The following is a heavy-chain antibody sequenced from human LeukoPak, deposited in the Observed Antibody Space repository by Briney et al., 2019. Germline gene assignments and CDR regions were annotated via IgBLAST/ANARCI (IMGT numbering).Heavy chain of an antibody. CDR2: ISTSSGYT. CDR1: GFTFSDYY. CDR3: ARDQPWFGESLGMDV. D-gene: IGHD3-10*01. V-gene: IGHV3-11*06. J-gene: IGHJ6*02. Sequence: GGSLRLSCAASGFTFSDYYMSWIRQAPGKGLEWVSYISTSSGYTNFADSVKGRFTISRDDAKNSLYLQMNSLRAEDTAVYYCARDQPWFGESLGMDVWGQGTTVTVSS.